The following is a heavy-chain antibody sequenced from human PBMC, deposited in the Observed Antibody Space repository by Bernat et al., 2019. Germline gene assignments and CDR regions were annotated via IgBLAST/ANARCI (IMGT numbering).Heavy chain of an antibody. CDR1: GYSFTSYW. CDR3: ARGPRVVAATYDAFDI. CDR2: IYPGDSDT. J-gene: IGHJ3*02. D-gene: IGHD2-15*01. V-gene: IGHV5-51*01. Sequence: EVQLVQSGAEVKKPGESLKISCKGSGYSFTSYWIGWVRQMPGKGLEWMGIIYPGDSDTRYSPSFQGQVTISADKSISTAYLQWSSLKASDTAMYYCARGPRVVAATYDAFDIWGQGTMVTVSS.